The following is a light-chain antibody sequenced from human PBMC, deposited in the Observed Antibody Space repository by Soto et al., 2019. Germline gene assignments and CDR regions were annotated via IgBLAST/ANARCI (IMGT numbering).Light chain of an antibody. J-gene: IGKJ1*01. V-gene: IGKV1-17*01. CDR3: LQHYHYPWT. CDR2: DAS. Sequence: DIQVTQSPSSLSASVGDRVTITCRASQGITHDLGWYQQKPGKAPKRLIYDASNLQSGVPSRFSGRGSGTDFTLTISSLQTEDFATYYRLQHYHYPWTFGQGTKVEIK. CDR1: QGITHD.